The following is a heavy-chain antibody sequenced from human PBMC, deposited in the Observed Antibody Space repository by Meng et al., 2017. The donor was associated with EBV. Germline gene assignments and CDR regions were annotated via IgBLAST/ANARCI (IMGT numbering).Heavy chain of an antibody. CDR2: ISAYNGNT. V-gene: IGHV1-18*01. Sequence: QVWRVGSEAEVKKPGASGKASCKASGYNFTSYGISWVRQAPGTGLEWMGWISAYNGNTNYAQKLQGRVTMTTDTSTSTAYMELRSLRSDDTAVYYCARDGRLYDTPSPFDYWGQGTLVTVSS. CDR1: GYNFTSYG. J-gene: IGHJ4*02. CDR3: ARDGRLYDTPSPFDY. D-gene: IGHD3-22*01.